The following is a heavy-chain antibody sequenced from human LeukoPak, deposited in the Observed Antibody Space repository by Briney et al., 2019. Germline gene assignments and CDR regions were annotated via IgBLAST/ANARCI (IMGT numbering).Heavy chain of an antibody. CDR3: ASWYFGWFDP. V-gene: IGHV4-39*01. J-gene: IGHJ5*02. CDR1: GGSISSSSYY. CDR2: IYYSGST. Sequence: PSETLSLTCTVSGGSISSSSYYWGWIRQPPGKGLEWIGSIYYSGSTYYNPSLKSRVTISVDTSKNQFSLKLSSVTAADTAVYYCASWYFGWFDPWGQGTLVTVSS. D-gene: IGHD6-13*01.